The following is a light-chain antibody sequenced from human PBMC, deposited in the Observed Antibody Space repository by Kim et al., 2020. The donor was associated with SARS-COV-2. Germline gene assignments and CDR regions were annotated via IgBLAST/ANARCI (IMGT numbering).Light chain of an antibody. CDR1: QTILYNSNNEIY. CDR2: WAS. CDR3: HQYYSSPPS. Sequence: SATRNCKSRQTILYNSNNEIYLAWYHQKPGLPPTVLIYWASTRESGVPDVFSGSGSGTDFTLTISSLQAEDVAVYYCHQYYSSPPSFGQGTKLEI. V-gene: IGKV4-1*01. J-gene: IGKJ2*03.